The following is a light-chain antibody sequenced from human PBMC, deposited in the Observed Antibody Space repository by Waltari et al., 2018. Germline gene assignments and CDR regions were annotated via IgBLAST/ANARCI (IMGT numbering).Light chain of an antibody. Sequence: DIQMTQSPSSLSASVGDKVTITCQASHDNRDDLKWYQQKRGKAPKLLIYGASNLETGVSSRFSGGRSGTDFIFSINNVQPEDIGTYYCQQYHGLPLTFGGGTTVEI. CDR2: GAS. V-gene: IGKV1-33*01. J-gene: IGKJ4*01. CDR1: HDNRDD. CDR3: QQYHGLPLT.